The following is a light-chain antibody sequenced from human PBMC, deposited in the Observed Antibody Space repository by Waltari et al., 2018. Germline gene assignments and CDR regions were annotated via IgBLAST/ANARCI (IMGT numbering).Light chain of an antibody. Sequence: QSALTQPASVSGSPGQSVSISCTGTSNDVGGYGYVSWYLQFPGKAPKLMIYEVSYRPSGVSSRFSGSKSGNTASLTISGLQAEDEAVYYCSSHTSTVPHVFGTGTKVTVV. CDR2: EVS. CDR3: SSHTSTVPHV. CDR1: SNDVGGYGY. J-gene: IGLJ1*01. V-gene: IGLV2-14*01.